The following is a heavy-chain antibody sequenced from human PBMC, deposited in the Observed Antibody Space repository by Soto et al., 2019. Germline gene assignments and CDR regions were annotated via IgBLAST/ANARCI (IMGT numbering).Heavy chain of an antibody. J-gene: IGHJ6*03. D-gene: IGHD3-10*01. CDR3: ARARRVRGRPGGSGIFYGSFLLNYFLAF. CDR2: IYPGDSDT. CDR1: GYSFTSYW. Sequence: PGESLQISCKGSGYSFTSYWIGWVRQMPGKGLEWMGIIYPGDSDTRYSPSFQGQVTISADKFISTAYLQWSSLKASDTAMYYCARARRVRGRPGGSGIFYGSFLLNYFLAFCGKGTSVTGSS. V-gene: IGHV5-51*01.